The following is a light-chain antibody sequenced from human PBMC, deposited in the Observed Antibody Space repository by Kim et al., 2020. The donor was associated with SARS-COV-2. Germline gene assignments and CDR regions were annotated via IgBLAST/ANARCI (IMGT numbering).Light chain of an antibody. CDR2: GKN. J-gene: IGLJ3*02. CDR1: SLRSYY. V-gene: IGLV3-19*01. CDR3: NSRDSSGNHLV. Sequence: SSELTQDPAVSVALGQTVRITCQGASLRSYYASWYQQKPGQAPVLVIYGKNNRPSGIPDRFSGSSSGNTASLTITGARAEDEADYYCNSRDSSGNHLVF.